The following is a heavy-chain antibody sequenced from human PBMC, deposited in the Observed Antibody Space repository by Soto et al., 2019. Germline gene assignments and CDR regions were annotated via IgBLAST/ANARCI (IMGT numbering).Heavy chain of an antibody. D-gene: IGHD2-15*01. CDR1: GGSISSGGYY. Sequence: SETLSLTCTVSGGSISSGGYYWSWIRQHPGKGLEWIGYIYYSGSTYYNPSLKSRVTISVDTSKNQFSLKLSSVTAADTAAYYCARGSLRVAATPYNWFDPWGQGTLVTVSS. J-gene: IGHJ5*02. V-gene: IGHV4-31*03. CDR3: ARGSLRVAATPYNWFDP. CDR2: IYYSGST.